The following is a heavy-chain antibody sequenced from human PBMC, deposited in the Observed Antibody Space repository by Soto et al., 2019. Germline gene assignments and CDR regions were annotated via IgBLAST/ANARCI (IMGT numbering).Heavy chain of an antibody. Sequence: SETLSLTCTVSGGSISSYYWSWIRQPPGKGLEWIGYIYYSGSTKYNPSLKSLFTLSVDTSKNQFSLKLSSVTAADTAVYYCARRYGGSIDYWGQGTLVTVSS. CDR1: GGSISSYY. CDR3: ARRYGGSIDY. D-gene: IGHD2-15*01. CDR2: IYYSGST. J-gene: IGHJ4*02. V-gene: IGHV4-59*08.